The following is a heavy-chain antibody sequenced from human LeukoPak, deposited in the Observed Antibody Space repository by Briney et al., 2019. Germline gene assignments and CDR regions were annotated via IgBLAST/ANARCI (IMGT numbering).Heavy chain of an antibody. CDR2: IKSNPDGGTT. Sequence: GGSLRLSCTVSGHIFINAYMNWVRQAPGKGLEWVGRIKSNPDGGTTVYAAPVKGRFTISRDDSQDTLYLQMNSLRTEDTAVYYCAIPPAYYSSSWYYFDYWGQGTLVTVSS. CDR3: AIPPAYYSSSWYYFDY. V-gene: IGHV3-15*01. D-gene: IGHD6-13*01. CDR1: GHIFINAY. J-gene: IGHJ4*02.